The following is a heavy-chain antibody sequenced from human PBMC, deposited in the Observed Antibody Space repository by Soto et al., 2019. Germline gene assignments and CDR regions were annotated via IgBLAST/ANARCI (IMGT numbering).Heavy chain of an antibody. D-gene: IGHD3-10*01. CDR2: IYYSGST. CDR3: ATVKGSGGYYYYGMDV. V-gene: IGHV4-59*01. CDR1: GGSISSYY. J-gene: IGHJ6*02. Sequence: PLETLSLTCTVSGGSISSYYWSWIRQPPGKGLEWIGYIYYSGSTNYNPSLKSRVTISVDTSKNQFSLKLSSVTAADTAVYYCATVKGSGGYYYYGMDVWGQGTTVTVSS.